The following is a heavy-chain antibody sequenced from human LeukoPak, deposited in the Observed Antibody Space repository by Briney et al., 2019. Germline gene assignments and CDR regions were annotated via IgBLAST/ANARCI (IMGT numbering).Heavy chain of an antibody. V-gene: IGHV1-2*04. CDR3: ARGSVRGVIITPPFDY. Sequence: ASVKVSCKASGYTFTGYYMHWGRQAPGQGLEWMGWINPNSGGTNYAQKFQGWVTMTRDTSISTAYMELNRLRSDDTAVYYCARGSVRGVIITPPFDYWGQGTLVTVSS. D-gene: IGHD3-10*01. J-gene: IGHJ4*02. CDR1: GYTFTGYY. CDR2: INPNSGGT.